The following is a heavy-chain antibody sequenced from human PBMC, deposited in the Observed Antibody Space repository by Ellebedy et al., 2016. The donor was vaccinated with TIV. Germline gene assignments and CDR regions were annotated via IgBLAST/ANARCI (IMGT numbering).Heavy chain of an antibody. D-gene: IGHD3-10*01. Sequence: GESLKISCAGSGFTFSFYWMSWVRQAPGKGPEWVANINKDGSAKFYVDSVKGRFTISRDNAKNSLYLQMNSLRAEDTAVYYCASPPGVVALWGQGTLVTVSS. J-gene: IGHJ4*02. CDR2: INKDGSAK. CDR1: GFTFSFYW. CDR3: ASPPGVVAL. V-gene: IGHV3-7*03.